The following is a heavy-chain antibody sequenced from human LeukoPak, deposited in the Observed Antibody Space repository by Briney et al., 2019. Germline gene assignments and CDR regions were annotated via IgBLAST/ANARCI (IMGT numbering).Heavy chain of an antibody. V-gene: IGHV4-34*01. Sequence: KPSETLSLTCAVYGGSFSGYYWSWIRQPPGKGLEWIGEINHSGSTNYNPSLKSRVTISVDTSKNQFSLKLSSVTAADTAVYYCARGEAFTAAAGTLYYFDYWGQGTLVTVSS. J-gene: IGHJ4*02. CDR3: ARGEAFTAAAGTLYYFDY. CDR1: GGSFSGYY. CDR2: INHSGST. D-gene: IGHD6-13*01.